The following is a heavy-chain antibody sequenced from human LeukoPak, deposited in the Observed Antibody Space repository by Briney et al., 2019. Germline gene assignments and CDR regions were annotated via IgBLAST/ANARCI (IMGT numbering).Heavy chain of an antibody. CDR1: GYTFTGYY. J-gene: IGHJ3*02. D-gene: IGHD5-18*01. CDR3: ARRAREYSHDAFDI. Sequence: GASVKVSCKASGYTFTGYYMHWVRQAPGQGLEWMGWINPNSRSTDSAQKFQGRFSMTRDTSISTAYMELSRLRSDDTAVYYCARRAREYSHDAFDIWGQGTMVTVSS. V-gene: IGHV1-2*02. CDR2: INPNSRST.